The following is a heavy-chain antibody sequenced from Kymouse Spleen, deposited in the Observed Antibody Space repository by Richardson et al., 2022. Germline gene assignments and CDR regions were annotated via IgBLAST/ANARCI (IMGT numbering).Heavy chain of an antibody. V-gene: IGHV3-53*01. Sequence: EVQLVESGGGLIQPGGSLRLSCAASGFTVSSNYMSWVRQAPGKGLEWVSVIYSGGSTYYADSVKGRFTISRDNSKNTLYLQMNSLRAEDTAVYYCARYYYGSGSYFDYWGQGTLVTVSS. J-gene: IGHJ4*02. CDR3: ARYYYGSGSYFDY. CDR2: IYSGGST. CDR1: GFTVSSNY. D-gene: IGHD3-10*01.